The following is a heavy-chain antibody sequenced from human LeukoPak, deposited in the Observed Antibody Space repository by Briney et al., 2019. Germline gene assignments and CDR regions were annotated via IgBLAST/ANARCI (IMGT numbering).Heavy chain of an antibody. CDR1: GFTFANYA. Sequence: GGSLRLSCTASGFTFANYAMTWVRQAPGKGLEWVSSISSSSSYIYYADSVKGRFTISRDNAKNSLYLQMNSLRAEDTAVYYCARDAGSSWYVFDYWGQGTLVTVSS. CDR2: ISSSSSYI. V-gene: IGHV3-21*01. J-gene: IGHJ4*02. CDR3: ARDAGSSWYVFDY. D-gene: IGHD6-13*01.